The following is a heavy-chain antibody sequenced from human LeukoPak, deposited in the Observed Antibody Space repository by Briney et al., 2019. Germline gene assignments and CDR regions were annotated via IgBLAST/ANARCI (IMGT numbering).Heavy chain of an antibody. CDR3: ARKGSGRVDY. D-gene: IGHD1-26*01. V-gene: IGHV3-7*01. Sequence: GGTLRLSCEASGFAFSNYWMSWVRQAPGKGLEWVANIKQNGSESFHMDSVKGRFTISRDNAKNFLYLQMNSLTVEDTATYYCARKGSGRVDYWGQGALVTVSS. CDR1: GFAFSNYW. J-gene: IGHJ4*01. CDR2: IKQNGSES.